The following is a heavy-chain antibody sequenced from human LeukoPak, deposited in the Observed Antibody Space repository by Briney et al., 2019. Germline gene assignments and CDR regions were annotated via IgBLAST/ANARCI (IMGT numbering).Heavy chain of an antibody. D-gene: IGHD3-10*01. CDR1: GFTFSTYW. J-gene: IGHJ5*02. V-gene: IGHV3-7*01. CDR3: ARDARINYYAQLGFDP. CDR2: INQDGREK. Sequence: PGGSLRLSCTTSGFTFSTYWMSWVRQAPGKGLEWVANINQDGREKYYVDSVKGRFTISRDNAKNSLYLHLNSLRAEDTAVYYCARDARINYYAQLGFDPWGQGIQVTVSS.